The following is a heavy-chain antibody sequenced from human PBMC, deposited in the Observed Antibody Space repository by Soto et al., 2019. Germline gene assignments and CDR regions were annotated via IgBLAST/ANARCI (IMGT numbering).Heavy chain of an antibody. D-gene: IGHD4-17*01. J-gene: IGHJ3*02. CDR3: VADVHDGNYVAAI. CDR1: GFTFRNVW. Sequence: GGSLRLSCAASGFTFRNVWMSWVRQAPGKGLEWVGRIKSQINGGTSDYAAPVKDRFIISRDDSESMVHLQMNSLKTDDTAVYYCVADVHDGNYVAAIWGQGTMVTVSS. V-gene: IGHV3-15*01. CDR2: IKSQINGGTS.